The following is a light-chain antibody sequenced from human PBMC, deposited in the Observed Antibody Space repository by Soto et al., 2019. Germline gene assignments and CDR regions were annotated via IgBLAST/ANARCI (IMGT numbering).Light chain of an antibody. CDR1: SGSVSANYY. V-gene: IGLV8-61*01. J-gene: IGLJ3*02. Sequence: QTVVTQEPSLSVSPGETVTLTCALSSGSVSANYYASWFQQTPGQPPRTLIYSIDTRSSGVPDRFSGSILGNKAALTITGAQAEDESDYYCVLYLGSGIAVFGGGTKVTVL. CDR2: SID. CDR3: VLYLGSGIAV.